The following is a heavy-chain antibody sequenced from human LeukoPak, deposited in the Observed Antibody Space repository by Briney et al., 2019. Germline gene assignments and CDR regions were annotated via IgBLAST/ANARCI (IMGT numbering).Heavy chain of an antibody. CDR3: ARLARRHYYDSSGYFS. CDR2: IYYSGST. V-gene: IGHV4-39*01. Sequence: PSETLSLTCAVYGGSFSSYYWGWIRQPPGKGLEWIGSIYYSGSTYYNPSLKSRVTISVDTSKNQFSLKLSSVTAADTAVYYCARLARRHYYDSSGYFSWGQGTLVTVSS. D-gene: IGHD3-22*01. J-gene: IGHJ5*02. CDR1: GGSFSSYY.